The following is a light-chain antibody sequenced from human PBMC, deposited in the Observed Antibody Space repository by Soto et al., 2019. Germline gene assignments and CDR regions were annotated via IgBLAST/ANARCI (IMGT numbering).Light chain of an antibody. V-gene: IGLV1-47*02. Sequence: QSVLTQPPSASGTPGQRVTISCSGSSSNFGSNYVYWYQQLPGTAPKLLIYSNNQRLSGVPDRFSGSKSGTSDSLAISGLRSEDEADYYCSSWDDSLSGQWVFGGGTQLTVL. CDR2: SNN. J-gene: IGLJ3*02. CDR1: SSNFGSNY. CDR3: SSWDDSLSGQWV.